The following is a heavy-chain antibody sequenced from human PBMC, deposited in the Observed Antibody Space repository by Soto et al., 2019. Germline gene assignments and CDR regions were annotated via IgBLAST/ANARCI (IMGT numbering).Heavy chain of an antibody. V-gene: IGHV3-30-3*01. CDR3: ARDGVAAAGTRLRRYYFDY. CDR1: GCTFSSYA. J-gene: IGHJ4*02. CDR2: ISYDGSNK. D-gene: IGHD6-13*01. Sequence: PGGALRLSCAASGCTFSSYAMHWVRQAPGKGLEWVAVISYDGSNKYYADSVKGRFTIPRDNSKNTLYLQMNSLRAEDTAVYYCARDGVAAAGTRLRRYYFDYWGQGTLVTVSS.